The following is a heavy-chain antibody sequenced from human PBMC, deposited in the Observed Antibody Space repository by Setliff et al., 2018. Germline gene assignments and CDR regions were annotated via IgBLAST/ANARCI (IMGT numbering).Heavy chain of an antibody. Sequence: SETLSLTCAVSGYSISCGYYWGWIRQPPGKGLEWIGSIYHSGSTYYNPSLKSRVTISVDTSKNQFSLKLSSVTAADTAVYYCARSRYYYDSSGYPFDYWGQGTLVTVSS. D-gene: IGHD3-22*01. CDR2: IYHSGST. CDR1: GYSISCGYY. J-gene: IGHJ4*02. V-gene: IGHV4-38-2*01. CDR3: ARSRYYYDSSGYPFDY.